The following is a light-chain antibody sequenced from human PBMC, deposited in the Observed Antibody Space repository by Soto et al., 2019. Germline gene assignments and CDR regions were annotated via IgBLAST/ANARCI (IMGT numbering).Light chain of an antibody. CDR3: QQRNVWPPIT. J-gene: IGKJ5*01. Sequence: IVWTQSPGSLSLSAGERATLSCRASQTVTSRFLAWYQKQPGQAPRLLLYGASNRATGIPDRFSGSGSGTELTLTINSLEHEDFAVYYCQQRNVWPPITFGQGTRLEIK. V-gene: IGKV3D-20*02. CDR2: GAS. CDR1: QTVTSRF.